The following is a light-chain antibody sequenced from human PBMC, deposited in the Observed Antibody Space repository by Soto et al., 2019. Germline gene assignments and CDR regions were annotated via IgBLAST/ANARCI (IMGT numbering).Light chain of an antibody. CDR2: AVN. V-gene: IGLV2-8*01. CDR3: SSYAGSNNYV. Sequence: QSALTQPPSASGSPGQSVTISCTGTSSDVGGYKYVSWYQQYPGKAPKLMIYAVNKRPSGVPDRCSGSKSGNTASLTVSGLQAEDEADYYCSSYAGSNNYVFGTGTTVTVL. J-gene: IGLJ1*01. CDR1: SSDVGGYKY.